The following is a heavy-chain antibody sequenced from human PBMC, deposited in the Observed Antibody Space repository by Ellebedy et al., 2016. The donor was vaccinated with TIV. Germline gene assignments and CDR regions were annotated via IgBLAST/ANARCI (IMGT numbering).Heavy chain of an antibody. J-gene: IGHJ4*02. V-gene: IGHV2-70*04. CDR3: ARSLGVATTDFDY. CDR2: IDWDDDK. CDR1: GFSLSTSGMR. Sequence: SGPTLVXPPQTLTLTCTFSGFSLSTSGMRVSWIRQPPGKALECLARIDWDDDKFYSTSLKTRLTISKDTSKNQVVLTMTNMDPVDTATYYCARSLGVATTDFDYWGQGTLVTVSS. D-gene: IGHD5-24*01.